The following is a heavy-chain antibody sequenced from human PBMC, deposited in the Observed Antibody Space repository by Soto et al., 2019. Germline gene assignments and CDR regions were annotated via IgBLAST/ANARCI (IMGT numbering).Heavy chain of an antibody. D-gene: IGHD2-15*01. CDR1: GGSISSGGYY. V-gene: IGHV4-31*03. CDR2: IYYSGST. J-gene: IGHJ4*02. Sequence: QVQLQESGPGLVKPSQPLSLTCTVSGGSISSGGYYWSWIRQHPGQGLEWIGYIYYSGSTYYNPSLKRRVTISVYTSKNQFSLKLGSVTAADTALYYCARGSELTNCSCCSCYASVIDYWCQGTLVTVSS. CDR3: ARGSELTNCSCCSCYASVIDY.